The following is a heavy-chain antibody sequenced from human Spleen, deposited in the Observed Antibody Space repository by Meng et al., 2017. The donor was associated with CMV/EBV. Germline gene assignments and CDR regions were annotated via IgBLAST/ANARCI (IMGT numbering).Heavy chain of an antibody. V-gene: IGHV5-51*01. CDR1: GYKFTNYW. J-gene: IGHJ4*01. D-gene: IGHD2-2*01. CDR2: IYPRDSDT. CDR3: ARPLCSNSSCYVDF. Sequence: GESLKISCKGSGYKFTNYWIGWVRRMPGKGLEWMGLIYPRDSDTRYSPSFQGQVTISADKSISTAYLQWSGLKASDTAMYYCARPLCSNSSCYVDFWGQGTLVTVSS.